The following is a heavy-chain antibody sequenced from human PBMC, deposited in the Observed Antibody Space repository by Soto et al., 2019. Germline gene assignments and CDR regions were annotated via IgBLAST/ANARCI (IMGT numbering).Heavy chain of an antibody. V-gene: IGHV3-23*01. CDR3: AKDGASGSYPPYYYFGMDV. Sequence: GGSLRLSCAASGFTFSSYAMSWVRQAPGKWLEWVSTISGSGGNAYYADSVKGRFSISRDNSKNTLRLQMNSLRADDTAVYYCAKDGASGSYPPYYYFGMDVWGQGTTVTVSS. CDR1: GFTFSSYA. CDR2: ISGSGGNA. J-gene: IGHJ6*02. D-gene: IGHD1-26*01.